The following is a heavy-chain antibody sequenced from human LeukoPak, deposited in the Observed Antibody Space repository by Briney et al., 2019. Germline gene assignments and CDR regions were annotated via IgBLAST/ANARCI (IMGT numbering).Heavy chain of an antibody. CDR3: ARDRGTIRYFDSAFDY. D-gene: IGHD3-9*01. V-gene: IGHV3-23*01. CDR1: GFTFSSYA. Sequence: QPGGSLRLSCAASGFTFSSYAMSWVRQAPGKGLEWVSAISGSGGSTYYADSVKGRFTISRDNAKNSLYLQMNSLRAEDTAAYYCARDRGTIRYFDSAFDYWGQGTLVTVSS. J-gene: IGHJ4*02. CDR2: ISGSGGST.